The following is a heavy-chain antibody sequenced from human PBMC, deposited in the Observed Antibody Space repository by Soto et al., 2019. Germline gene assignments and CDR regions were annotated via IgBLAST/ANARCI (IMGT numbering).Heavy chain of an antibody. V-gene: IGHV1-18*01. CDR2: INGYTGNT. CDR3: ARTWVTGKGGIDV. CDR1: GYTFTSYG. Sequence: QVQLVQSGAEVKKPGASVKVSCKASGYTFTSYGLSWVRQAPGQGLEWMGWINGYTGNTNYAQKFPGRVTMTTDPSTNTAYLDLCTLISDDTAVYYCARTWVTGKGGIDVWGQGPTVTVS. D-gene: IGHD3-16*01. J-gene: IGHJ6*02.